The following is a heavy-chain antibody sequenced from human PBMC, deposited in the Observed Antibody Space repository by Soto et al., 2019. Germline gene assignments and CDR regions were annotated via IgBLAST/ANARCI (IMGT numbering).Heavy chain of an antibody. V-gene: IGHV4-61*01. CDR2: VYYSGTT. CDR3: ARTKAVTHTLRWRYFSDF. J-gene: IGHJ4*01. Sequence: PSEILSLTCSVSGGSVSDKTYYLSWILQPPWKRVEWIVYVYYSGTTNYNPSLKSRVTISVDLSKNRFSLRLSSVTTADTDLYYLARTKAVTHTLRWRYFSDFWGHGTLVTVSS. CDR1: GGSVSDKTYY. D-gene: IGHD2-21*01.